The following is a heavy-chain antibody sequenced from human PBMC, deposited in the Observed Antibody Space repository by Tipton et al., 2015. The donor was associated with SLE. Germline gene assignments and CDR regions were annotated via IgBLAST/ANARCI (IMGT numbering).Heavy chain of an antibody. D-gene: IGHD1-7*01. V-gene: IGHV3-23*01. J-gene: IGHJ4*02. CDR3: AKDLRTGTTSGDFDY. CDR1: GFTFSSYT. CDR2: ISGSGGST. Sequence: SLRLSCAASGFTFSSYTMSWVRQAPGKGLEWVSAISGSGGSTYYADSVKGRFTISRDNSKNTLYLQMNSLRAEDTAVYYCAKDLRTGTTSGDFDYWGQGTVVTVSS.